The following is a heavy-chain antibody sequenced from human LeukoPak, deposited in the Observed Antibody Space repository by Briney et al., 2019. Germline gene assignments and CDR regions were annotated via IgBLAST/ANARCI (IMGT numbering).Heavy chain of an antibody. J-gene: IGHJ3*02. D-gene: IGHD6-13*01. CDR2: IYYSGST. CDR1: DGSIGSGDYY. Sequence: SQTLSLTCTVSDGSIGSGDYYWSWVRQPPGEGLEWIGYIYYSGSTYYNPSLKSRVTISVDTSKNQFSLKLSSVTAADTAVYYCAREEQLADGAFDIWGQGTMVTVSS. V-gene: IGHV4-30-4*08. CDR3: AREEQLADGAFDI.